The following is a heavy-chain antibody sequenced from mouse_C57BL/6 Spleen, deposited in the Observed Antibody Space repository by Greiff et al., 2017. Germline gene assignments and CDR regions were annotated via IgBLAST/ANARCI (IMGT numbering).Heavy chain of an antibody. CDR3: ARALVYYYAMDY. J-gene: IGHJ4*01. Sequence: VQLQQPGAELVKPGASVKLSCKASGYTFTSYWMQWVKQRPGQGLEWIGEIDPSDSYTNYNQKFKGKATLTVDTSSSTAYMQLSSLTSEDSAVYYCARALVYYYAMDYWGQGTSVTVSS. CDR1: GYTFTSYW. V-gene: IGHV1-50*01. CDR2: IDPSDSYT.